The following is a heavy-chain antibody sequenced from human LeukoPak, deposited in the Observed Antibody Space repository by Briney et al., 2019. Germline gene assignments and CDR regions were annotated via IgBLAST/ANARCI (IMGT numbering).Heavy chain of an antibody. D-gene: IGHD6-13*01. V-gene: IGHV5-51*01. CDR2: IYPGDSDT. CDR3: ARDLSSSWRFDAFDI. Sequence: GESLKISCKGSGYSFTSYWIGWVRQLPGKGLEGMGIIYPGDSDTRYSPSFQGQVTISAGKSISTAYLQWSSLKASDTAMYYCARDLSSSWRFDAFDIWGQGTMVTVSS. CDR1: GYSFTSYW. J-gene: IGHJ3*02.